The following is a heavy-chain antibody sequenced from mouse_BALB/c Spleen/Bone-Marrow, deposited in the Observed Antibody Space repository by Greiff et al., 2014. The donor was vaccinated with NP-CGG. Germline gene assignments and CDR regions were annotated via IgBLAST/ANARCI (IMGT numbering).Heavy chain of an antibody. CDR2: IRNKANGYTT. CDR3: ARDDAMDY. CDR1: GFTFTDYY. J-gene: IGHJ4*01. Sequence: DVKLVESGGGLVQPGGSLRLSCATSGFTFTDYYMSWVRQPPGKALEWLGFIRNKANGYTTEYSASVKGRCTISRDNSQSILYLQMNTLRAEDSATYYCARDDAMDYWGQGTSVTVSS. V-gene: IGHV7-3*02.